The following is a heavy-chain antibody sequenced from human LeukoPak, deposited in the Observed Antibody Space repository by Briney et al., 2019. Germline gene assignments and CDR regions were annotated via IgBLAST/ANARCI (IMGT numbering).Heavy chain of an antibody. D-gene: IGHD6-13*01. J-gene: IGHJ4*02. CDR1: GFTFSDYY. V-gene: IGHV3-11*04. Sequence: GGSLRLSCAASGFTFSDYYMSWIRQAPGKGLEWVSYISSSSSTIYYADSVKGRFTISRDNAKNSLYLQMNSLRAEDTAVYYCASPPRYSSSWYYFDYWGQGTLVTVSS. CDR3: ASPPRYSSSWYYFDY. CDR2: ISSSSSTI.